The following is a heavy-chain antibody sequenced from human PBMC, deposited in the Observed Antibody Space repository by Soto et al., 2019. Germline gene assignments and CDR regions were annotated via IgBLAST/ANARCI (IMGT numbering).Heavy chain of an antibody. J-gene: IGHJ6*03. Sequence: SVKASCKASGGTFSSYTISWVRQAPGQGLEWMGRIIPILGIANYAQKFQGRVTITADKSTSTAYMELSSLRSEDTAVYYCAAVTTLAFYYYYYMDVWGKGTTVTVSS. CDR3: AAVTTLAFYYYYYMDV. V-gene: IGHV1-69*02. CDR1: GGTFSSYT. CDR2: IIPILGIA. D-gene: IGHD4-17*01.